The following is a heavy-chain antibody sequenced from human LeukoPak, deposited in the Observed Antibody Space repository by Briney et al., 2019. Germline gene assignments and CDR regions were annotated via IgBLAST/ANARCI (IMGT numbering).Heavy chain of an antibody. V-gene: IGHV4-39*01. D-gene: IGHD2-8*01. CDR2: ADYSGGT. J-gene: IGHJ4*02. CDR3: ARHSRPSMTKDY. Sequence: SETLSLTCTVAGDSVSSVTDYWAWIRQPPGKGLEWIASADYSGGTYYNPSLESRVAISADMSKKQISLTLTSVTAADTAVYYCARHSRPSMTKDYWGQGTLVTVSS. CDR1: GDSVSSVTDY.